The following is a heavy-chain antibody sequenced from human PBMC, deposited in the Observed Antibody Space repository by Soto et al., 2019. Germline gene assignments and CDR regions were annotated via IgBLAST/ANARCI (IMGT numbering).Heavy chain of an antibody. CDR3: ARGYDYVWGSYRSDAFDV. V-gene: IGHV1-3*01. J-gene: IGHJ3*01. D-gene: IGHD3-16*02. Sequence: QVQLVQSGAEVKKPGASVKVSCKASGYTFTNYAIHWVRQAPGQRLEWMGWMNAGNRNTEYSQKFQGRIIMTKDTSANTAYRELSSLISEDTAVYYCARGYDYVWGSYRSDAFDVWGQGTMLTVS. CDR1: GYTFTNYA. CDR2: MNAGNRNT.